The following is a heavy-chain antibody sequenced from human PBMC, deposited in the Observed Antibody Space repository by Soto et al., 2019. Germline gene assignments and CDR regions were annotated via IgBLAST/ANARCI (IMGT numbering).Heavy chain of an antibody. J-gene: IGHJ4*02. CDR3: STDAWE. CDR1: GFSFSNGW. CDR2: IKSKTDGGTT. Sequence: EVQLVESGGGLVKPGGSLRLSCAASGFSFSNGWMSWVRQAPGKGLEWVGRIKSKTDGGTTDYAAPVKGRFTISRDDSKNTRYLQMNGLQIEDTAVYYCSTDAWEWGQGTLVTVSS. D-gene: IGHD1-26*01. V-gene: IGHV3-15*05.